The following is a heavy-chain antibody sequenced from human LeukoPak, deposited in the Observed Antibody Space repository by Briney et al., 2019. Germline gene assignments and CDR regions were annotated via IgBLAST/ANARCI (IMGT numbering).Heavy chain of an antibody. CDR2: NNHSGST. CDR3: ARGYCSGGSCYSWFDP. CDR1: GGSFSGYY. J-gene: IGHJ5*02. Sequence: SLPCAGYGGSFSGYYWSWIRPPPRKGVEWVGGNNHSGSTNYNPSLKSRVTISVDTSKNQFSLKLSSVTAADTAVYYCARGYCSGGSCYSWFDPWGQGTLVTVSS. V-gene: IGHV4-34*01. D-gene: IGHD2-15*01.